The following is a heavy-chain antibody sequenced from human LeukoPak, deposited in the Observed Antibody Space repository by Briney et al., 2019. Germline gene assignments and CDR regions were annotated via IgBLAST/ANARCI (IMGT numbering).Heavy chain of an antibody. J-gene: IGHJ5*02. CDR2: ISSSGRTI. CDR3: ARDSYYDSSGYSWFDP. V-gene: IGHV3-48*03. D-gene: IGHD3-22*01. Sequence: PGGSLRLSCAASGFTFSSYEMNWVRQAPGKGLEWVSYISSSGRTIYYADSVKGRFTISRDNAKNSLYLQMNSLRAEDTAVYYCARDSYYDSSGYSWFDPWGQGTLVTVSS. CDR1: GFTFSSYE.